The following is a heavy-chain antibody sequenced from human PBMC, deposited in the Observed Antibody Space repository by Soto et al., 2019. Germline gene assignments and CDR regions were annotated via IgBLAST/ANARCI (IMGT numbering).Heavy chain of an antibody. CDR1: GYTFSNYA. CDR2: INAGNGYT. CDR3: ARVLDCSGGRCLEDYYSGWDV. Sequence: QVQLVQSGAEVKKPGASVTVSCKASGYTFSNYALHWVRQAPGQRLEWLGWINAGNGYTQYSQNFQGRVTRTRDTSATTAYMELSSLRSEDTALYYCARVLDCSGGRCLEDYYSGWDVWGQGTTVTVSS. D-gene: IGHD2-15*01. J-gene: IGHJ6*02. V-gene: IGHV1-3*01.